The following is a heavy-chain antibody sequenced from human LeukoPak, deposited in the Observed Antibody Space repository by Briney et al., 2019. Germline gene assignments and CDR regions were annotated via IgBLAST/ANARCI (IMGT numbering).Heavy chain of an antibody. V-gene: IGHV3-48*01. CDR3: AKPQEADLWVPDY. CDR1: GFTFSSYS. CDR2: ISSESTTI. Sequence: GGSLRLSCAASGFTFSSYSMNWVRQAPGKGLEWVSYISSESTTIYYADSVKGRFTISRDNSKNTLYLEMNSLIPEDTALYYCAKPQEADLWVPDYWGQGTLVTVSS. D-gene: IGHD3-3*01. J-gene: IGHJ4*02.